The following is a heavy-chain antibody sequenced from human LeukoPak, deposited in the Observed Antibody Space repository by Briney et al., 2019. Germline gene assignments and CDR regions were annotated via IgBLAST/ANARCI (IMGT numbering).Heavy chain of an antibody. CDR1: GFTFGDYA. Sequence: GGSLRLSCTASGFTFGDYAMSWFRQAPGKGLEWVGFIRSKAHGGTTEYAASVKGRFTISRDDSKSIAYLQMNSLKTEDTAVYYCTSQGYDFWSGYPYFDYWGQGTLVTVSS. CDR3: TSQGYDFWSGYPYFDY. J-gene: IGHJ4*02. D-gene: IGHD3-3*01. CDR2: IRSKAHGGTT. V-gene: IGHV3-49*03.